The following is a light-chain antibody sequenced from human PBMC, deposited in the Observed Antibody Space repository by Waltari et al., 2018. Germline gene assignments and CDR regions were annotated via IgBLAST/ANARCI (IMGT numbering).Light chain of an antibody. Sequence: QSALTQPASVSGSPGQSINISCTGTRIAVGGYTLLSWYQQHPGKAPKFIIYEGSKRPSGVSTRFSGSKSGNTASLTISGLQAEDEANYYCCSYAGSRTFVFGTGTKVTVL. CDR2: EGS. V-gene: IGLV2-23*01. CDR1: RIAVGGYTL. CDR3: CSYAGSRTFV. J-gene: IGLJ1*01.